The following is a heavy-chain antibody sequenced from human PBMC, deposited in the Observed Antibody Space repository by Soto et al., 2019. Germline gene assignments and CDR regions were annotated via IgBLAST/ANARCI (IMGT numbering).Heavy chain of an antibody. CDR3: AREGDAGGYIY. D-gene: IGHD5-12*01. J-gene: IGHJ4*02. CDR2: INYRGRT. V-gene: IGHV4-39*01. Sequence: QLQLQESGPGLVKPSETLSLTCTVSGGSISSSNYYWGWIRQPPGKGLEWIGSINYRGRTFYNPSLKSRVTISVDRSKNQFSLKLSSVTAADTAVYYCAREGDAGGYIYWGQGTLVTVSS. CDR1: GGSISSSNYY.